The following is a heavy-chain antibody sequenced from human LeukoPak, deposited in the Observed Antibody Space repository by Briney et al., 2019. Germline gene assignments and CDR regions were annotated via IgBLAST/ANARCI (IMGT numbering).Heavy chain of an antibody. CDR2: IGTGTSTV. J-gene: IGHJ4*02. Sequence: PGGSLRLSCAASGFTFTSYTMNWVRQAPGKELEWVSHIGTGTSTVGYADSIKGRFTISRDNAKNSVDLQMSSLRVDDSAVYYCVRDKDWGFDSWGQGTLVTVSS. D-gene: IGHD7-27*01. CDR1: GFTFTSYT. CDR3: VRDKDWGFDS. V-gene: IGHV3-48*01.